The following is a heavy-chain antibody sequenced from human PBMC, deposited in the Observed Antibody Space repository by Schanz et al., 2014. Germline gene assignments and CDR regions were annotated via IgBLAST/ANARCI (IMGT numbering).Heavy chain of an antibody. CDR3: AREYSSFDY. D-gene: IGHD6-19*01. CDR1: GGSFSGYY. J-gene: IGHJ4*02. CDR2: INQSGDT. V-gene: IGHV4-34*01. Sequence: QVQLQQWGAGLLKPSETLSLTCAVSGGSFSGYYWSWIRQPPDTGLEWIGEINQSGDTNYNPSLKSRVPISVDTSNTQFSLKLRSVTAADTAVYYCAREYSSFDYWGQGTLVTVSS.